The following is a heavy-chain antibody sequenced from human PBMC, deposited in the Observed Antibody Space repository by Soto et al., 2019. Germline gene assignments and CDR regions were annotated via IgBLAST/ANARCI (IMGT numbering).Heavy chain of an antibody. CDR1: GGSVSSGGYY. Sequence: QVQLQESGPGLVKPSQTLSLTCSVSGGSVSSGGYYWSWIRQHPGKGLEWIGYIYSIGSTSYNPSLKSRVSISVDTSKNQFSLRLNSVTAADTAVYYCARDLVRGVGGYWGQGTLVTVSS. CDR2: IYSIGST. CDR3: ARDLVRGVGGY. D-gene: IGHD3-10*01. V-gene: IGHV4-31*03. J-gene: IGHJ4*02.